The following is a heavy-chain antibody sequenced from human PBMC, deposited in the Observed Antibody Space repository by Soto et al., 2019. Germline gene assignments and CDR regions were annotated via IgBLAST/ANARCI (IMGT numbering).Heavy chain of an antibody. CDR3: ARGFRYSSSWYPY. Sequence: WGSLALWCRAAGGHISSYVMHWTRKAPGKGLEWVAVISYDGSNKYYADSVKGRFTISRDNSKNTLYLQMNSLRAEDTAVYYCARGFRYSSSWYPYWGQGTLVTVSS. J-gene: IGHJ4*02. CDR2: ISYDGSNK. D-gene: IGHD6-13*01. CDR1: GGHISSYV. V-gene: IGHV3-30-3*01.